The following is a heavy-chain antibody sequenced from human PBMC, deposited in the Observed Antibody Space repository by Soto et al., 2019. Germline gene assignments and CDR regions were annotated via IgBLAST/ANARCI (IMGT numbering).Heavy chain of an antibody. Sequence: QVQLQESGPGLVKPSETLSLTCTVSGGDISTYYWTWIRQPAGKGLEWIGRIYSSGSTKYNPSLKSRFTISLDMSQNLFSLRLSPGTAADPAVYCFARGQRLPHWFAPWRQRTLVTVSS. V-gene: IGHV4-4*07. CDR1: GGDISTYY. CDR3: ARGQRLPHWFAP. J-gene: IGHJ5*02. CDR2: IYSSGST. D-gene: IGHD2-21*01.